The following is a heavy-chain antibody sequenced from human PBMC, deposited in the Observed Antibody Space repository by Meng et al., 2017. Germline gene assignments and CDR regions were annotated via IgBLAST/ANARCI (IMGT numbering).Heavy chain of an antibody. J-gene: IGHJ4*02. Sequence: QVQLVELGGGVVQPGRSLRLSCAASGFTFSSYAMHWVRQAPGKGLEWVAVISYDGSNKYYADSVKGRFTISRDNSKYTLYLQMNSLRAEDTAVYYCASMGYWGQGTLVTVSS. CDR1: GFTFSSYA. CDR2: ISYDGSNK. CDR3: ASMGY. D-gene: IGHD3-10*01. V-gene: IGHV3-30*01.